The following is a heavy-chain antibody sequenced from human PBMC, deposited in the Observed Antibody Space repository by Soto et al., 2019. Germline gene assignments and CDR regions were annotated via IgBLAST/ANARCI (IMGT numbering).Heavy chain of an antibody. Sequence: SETPSITCTVSGGSVSSYYWSWIRQPPGKGLEWIGYIYYSGSTNYNPSLKSRVTISVDTSKNQFSLKLSSVTAADTAVYYCAREEAARAGYFDYWGQGTLVTVSS. D-gene: IGHD6-6*01. CDR3: AREEAARAGYFDY. CDR1: GGSVSSYY. CDR2: IYYSGST. J-gene: IGHJ4*02. V-gene: IGHV4-59*02.